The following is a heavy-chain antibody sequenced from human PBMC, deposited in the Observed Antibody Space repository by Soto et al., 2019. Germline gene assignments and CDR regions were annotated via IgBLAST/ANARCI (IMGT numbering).Heavy chain of an antibody. CDR2: ISGSGGST. D-gene: IGHD2-15*01. CDR1: GFTFSSYA. CDR3: ARIKLGYCSGGSCLDAFDI. V-gene: IGHV3-23*01. J-gene: IGHJ3*02. Sequence: PGGSLRLSCAASGFTFSSYAMSWVRQAPGKGLEWVSAISGSGGSTYYADSVKGRFTISRDNSKNTLYLQMNSLRAEDTAVYYCARIKLGYCSGGSCLDAFDIWGQGTMVTVSS.